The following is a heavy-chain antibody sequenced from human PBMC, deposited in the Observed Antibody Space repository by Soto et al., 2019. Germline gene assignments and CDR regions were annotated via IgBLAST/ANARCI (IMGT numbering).Heavy chain of an antibody. CDR1: GYTFTSYA. CDR3: ARVRIAAAGRVDY. V-gene: IGHV1-3*01. Sequence: QVQLVQSGAEVKKPGASVKVSCKASGYTFTSYAMHWVRQAPGQRLEWMGWINAGNGNTKYSQKFQGRVTITRDTSASTAYMELSSLRSEDTAVYYCARVRIAAAGRVDYWGQGTXVXXSS. D-gene: IGHD6-13*01. CDR2: INAGNGNT. J-gene: IGHJ4*02.